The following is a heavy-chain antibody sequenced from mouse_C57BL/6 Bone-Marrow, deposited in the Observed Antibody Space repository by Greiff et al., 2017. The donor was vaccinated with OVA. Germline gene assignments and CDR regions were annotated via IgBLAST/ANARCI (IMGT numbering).Heavy chain of an antibody. Sequence: EVQRVESGGDLVKPGGSLKLSCAASGFTFSSYGMSWVRQTPDKRLEWVATISSGGSYTYYPDSVKGRFTISRDNAKNTLYLQMSSLKSEDTAMYYCARREGWLLPWFAYWGQGTLVTVSA. D-gene: IGHD2-3*01. CDR2: ISSGGSYT. V-gene: IGHV5-6*01. J-gene: IGHJ3*01. CDR1: GFTFSSYG. CDR3: ARREGWLLPWFAY.